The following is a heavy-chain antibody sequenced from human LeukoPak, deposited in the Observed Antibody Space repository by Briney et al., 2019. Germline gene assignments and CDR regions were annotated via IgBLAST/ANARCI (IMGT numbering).Heavy chain of an antibody. Sequence: GGSLRLSCAASGFTFSTYSMNWVRQAPGKGLEWVSSISSSNIYIYYADSVKGRFTISTDNAKNSLYLHMSSLRAEDTAVYYCAREGATIFGVVTYYYYYYMDVWGKGTTVTVSS. CDR2: ISSSNIYI. D-gene: IGHD3-3*02. CDR1: GFTFSTYS. V-gene: IGHV3-21*01. CDR3: AREGATIFGVVTYYYYYYMDV. J-gene: IGHJ6*03.